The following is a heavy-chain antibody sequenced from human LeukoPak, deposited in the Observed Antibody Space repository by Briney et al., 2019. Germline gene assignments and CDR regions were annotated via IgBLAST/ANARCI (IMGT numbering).Heavy chain of an antibody. J-gene: IGHJ4*02. V-gene: IGHV4-39*01. CDR1: GASIRSTSYY. D-gene: IGHD7-27*01. CDR3: ARHGNWDPFDY. CDR2: IYYSGST. Sequence: SETLSLTCTVSGASIRSTSYYWAWIRQPPGEGLEWIGTIYYSGSTYYKSSLKSRLTISVDSSKNQFSLKMISVTAADTGVYYCARHGNWDPFDYWGQGALVTVSS.